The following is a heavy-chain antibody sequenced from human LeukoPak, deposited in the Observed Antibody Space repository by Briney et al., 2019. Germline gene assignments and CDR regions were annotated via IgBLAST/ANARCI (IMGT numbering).Heavy chain of an antibody. D-gene: IGHD2-15*01. CDR3: AKEDCSGGSCYIAH. V-gene: IGHV3-48*04. Sequence: PGGSLRLSCAASGFTFSSCSMNWVRQAPGKGLQWVSYISSSSSTIYYADSVKGRFTISRDNAKNSLYLQMNSLRAEDTAVYYCAKEDCSGGSCYIAHWGQGTLVTVSS. J-gene: IGHJ4*02. CDR2: ISSSSSTI. CDR1: GFTFSSCS.